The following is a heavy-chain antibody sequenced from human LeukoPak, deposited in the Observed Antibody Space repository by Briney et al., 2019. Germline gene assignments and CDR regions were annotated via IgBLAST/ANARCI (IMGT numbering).Heavy chain of an antibody. J-gene: IGHJ4*02. D-gene: IGHD6-19*01. CDR2: FDPEDGET. CDR3: ATHYSSGWYQSDY. CDR1: GYTLTELS. V-gene: IGHV1-24*01. Sequence: ASVKVSCKVSGYTLTELSMHWVRQAPGKGLERMGGFDPEDGETIYAQKFQGRVTMTEDTSTDTAYMELSSLRSEDTAVYYCATHYSSGWYQSDYWGQGTLVTVSS.